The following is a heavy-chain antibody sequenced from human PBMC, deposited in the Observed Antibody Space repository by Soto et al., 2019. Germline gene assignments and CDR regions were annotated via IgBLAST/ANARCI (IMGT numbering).Heavy chain of an antibody. Sequence: QVQLQQWGAGLLKPSETLSLTCAVYGGSFSGYYWSWIRQPPGKGLEWIGEINHSGSTNYNPSLKSRVTISVDTSKNQFSRKLSSVTAADTAVYYCARDREHAAMVKGQFDYWGQGTLVTVSS. V-gene: IGHV4-34*01. D-gene: IGHD5-18*01. J-gene: IGHJ4*02. CDR1: GGSFSGYY. CDR2: INHSGST. CDR3: ARDREHAAMVKGQFDY.